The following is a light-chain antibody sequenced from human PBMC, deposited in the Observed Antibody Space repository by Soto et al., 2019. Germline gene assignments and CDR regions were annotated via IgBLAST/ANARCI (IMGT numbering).Light chain of an antibody. V-gene: IGKV3-15*01. CDR1: QSVFSS. Sequence: MTQSPSTLSASVGDTVTVTCRASQSVFSSLAWYQQKPGQAPRLLIYGAATRATGIPARFSGSGSGTEFTLTISSLQSEDFAVYYCQQYHSWPAFGRGTKVDIK. J-gene: IGKJ1*01. CDR2: GAA. CDR3: QQYHSWPA.